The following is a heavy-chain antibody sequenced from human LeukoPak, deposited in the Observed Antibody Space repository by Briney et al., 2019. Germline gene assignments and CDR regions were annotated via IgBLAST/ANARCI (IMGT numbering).Heavy chain of an antibody. Sequence: SETLSLTCAVYGGSFSGYYWSWIRQPPGKGLEWIGEINHSGSTNYNPSLKSRVTISVDTSKNQFSLKLGSVTAADTAVYYCARGLVVVVAATLYYYFDYWGQGTLVTVSS. D-gene: IGHD2-15*01. CDR3: ARGLVVVVAATLYYYFDY. CDR1: GGSFSGYY. V-gene: IGHV4-34*01. CDR2: INHSGST. J-gene: IGHJ4*02.